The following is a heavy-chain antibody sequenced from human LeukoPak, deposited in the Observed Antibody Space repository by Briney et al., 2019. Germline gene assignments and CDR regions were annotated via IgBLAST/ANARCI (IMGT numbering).Heavy chain of an antibody. Sequence: GGSLRLSCSASGFTFSSHSMNWVRQAPGKGLEWVSYISNTGSNMYYADSVKGRFAISRDNAKNSLYLQMNGLRVEDTAVYYCVRRSSFDYWGQGTLVTVSS. J-gene: IGHJ4*02. CDR3: VRRSSFDY. V-gene: IGHV3-48*04. CDR1: GFTFSSHS. CDR2: ISNTGSNM.